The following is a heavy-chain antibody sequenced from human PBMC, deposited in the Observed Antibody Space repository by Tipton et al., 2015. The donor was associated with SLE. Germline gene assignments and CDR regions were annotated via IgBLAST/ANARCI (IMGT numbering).Heavy chain of an antibody. J-gene: IGHJ4*02. V-gene: IGHV4-34*01. CDR2: INHSGYT. D-gene: IGHD2-2*01. CDR3: AGATRGGYFDY. CDR1: GGSFSGYY. Sequence: TLSLTCAVYGGSFSGYYWNWIRQPPGKGLEWIGEINHSGYTNYNPSPKSRVTISVDTSKNQFSLKLTSVTAADTAVYYCAGATRGGYFDYWGQGTLVTVSS.